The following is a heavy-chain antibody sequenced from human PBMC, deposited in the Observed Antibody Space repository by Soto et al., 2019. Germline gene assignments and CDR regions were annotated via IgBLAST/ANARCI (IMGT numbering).Heavy chain of an antibody. Sequence: EVQLVESGGGLVHPGRSLRLSCAASGFTCGDYAIHWVRQAPGKGLEWVSGISWNSGVTVYADSVRGRFTVFRDNARNSVYLQMNSLRREDTGLYYCVKGSNYYGMDVWGQGTTVTVSS. CDR3: VKGSNYYGMDV. CDR2: ISWNSGVT. J-gene: IGHJ6*02. V-gene: IGHV3-9*01. CDR1: GFTCGDYA.